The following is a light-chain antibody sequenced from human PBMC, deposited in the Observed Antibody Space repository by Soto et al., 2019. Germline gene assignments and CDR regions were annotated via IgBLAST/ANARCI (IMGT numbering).Light chain of an antibody. CDR1: SSDVGGYNY. Sequence: QSALTQPASVSGSPGQSTTISCAGTSSDVGGYNYVSWYQHHPGKAPKLMIYDVSNRPSGVSNRFSGSKSGSTASLTISGLQAEDEADYWCSSYTSSSTLVVFGGGT. CDR2: DVS. V-gene: IGLV2-14*03. CDR3: SSYTSSSTLVV. J-gene: IGLJ2*01.